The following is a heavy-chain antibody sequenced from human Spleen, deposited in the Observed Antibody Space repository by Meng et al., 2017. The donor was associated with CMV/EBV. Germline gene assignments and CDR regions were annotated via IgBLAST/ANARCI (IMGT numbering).Heavy chain of an antibody. CDR1: GFTFEDYA. CDR3: AKEARVGVVTNGGYFDY. J-gene: IGHJ4*02. V-gene: IGHV3-9*01. Sequence: SLKISCAASGFTFEDYAMHWVRQAPGKGLEWVSGISWNSDTVDYADSVKGRFTISRDNAKNSLYLQMNSLRAEDTALYYCAKEARVGVVTNGGYFDYWGQGTLVTVSS. D-gene: IGHD3-3*01. CDR2: ISWNSDTV.